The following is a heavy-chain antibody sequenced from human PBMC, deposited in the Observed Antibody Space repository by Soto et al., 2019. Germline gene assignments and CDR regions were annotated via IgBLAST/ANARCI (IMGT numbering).Heavy chain of an antibody. Sequence: PSETLSLTCTVSGGSISSYYWSWIRQPPGKGLEWIAYIYYSGTTSFFPSYNPSLRSRVTISEDTSKNQFSLKLLSVTTADTAVYFCAAGEASSRNLAPYYLDFWGQGTLVTVSS. J-gene: IGHJ4*02. CDR3: AAGEASSRNLAPYYLDF. CDR1: GGSISSYY. V-gene: IGHV4-59*01. CDR2: IYYSGTT. D-gene: IGHD6-13*01.